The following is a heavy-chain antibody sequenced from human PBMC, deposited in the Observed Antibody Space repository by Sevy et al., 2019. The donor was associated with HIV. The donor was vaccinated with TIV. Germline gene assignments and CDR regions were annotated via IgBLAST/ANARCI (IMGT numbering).Heavy chain of an antibody. J-gene: IGHJ6*02. Sequence: GGSLRLSCAASGFTFGTYVMNWVRQAPGKGLEWVSGISGSGGSTYYADSVKGRITISRDNSKKTVYLQMNSLRAEDTVVYYCAKGDRSFYGIDVWGQGTSVTVSS. CDR3: AKGDRSFYGIDV. V-gene: IGHV3-23*01. D-gene: IGHD2-15*01. CDR1: GFTFGTYV. CDR2: ISGSGGST.